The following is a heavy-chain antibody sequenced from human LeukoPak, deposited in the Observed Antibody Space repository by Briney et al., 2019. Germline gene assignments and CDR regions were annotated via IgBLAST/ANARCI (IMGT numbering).Heavy chain of an antibody. J-gene: IGHJ4*02. CDR3: ARGRYYYGSGSYYNRENDY. Sequence: SETLSLTCAVYGGSFSGYYWSWIRQPPGKELEWIGEINHSGSTNYNPSLKSRVTISVDTSKNQFSLKLSSVTAADTAVYYCARGRYYYGSGSYYNRENDYWGQGTLVTVSS. CDR2: INHSGST. CDR1: GGSFSGYY. V-gene: IGHV4-34*01. D-gene: IGHD3-10*01.